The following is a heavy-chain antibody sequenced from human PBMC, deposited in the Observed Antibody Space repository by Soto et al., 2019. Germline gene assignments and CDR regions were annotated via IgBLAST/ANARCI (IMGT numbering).Heavy chain of an antibody. Sequence: GASVKVSCKVSGYTLTELSMHWVRQAPGKGLEWMGWINPNSGGTNYAQKFQGWVTMTRDTSISTAYMELSRLRSDDTAVYYCARERYCSSTSCYGGQSYYGMDVWGQGTTVTAP. CDR2: INPNSGGT. D-gene: IGHD2-2*01. CDR3: ARERYCSSTSCYGGQSYYGMDV. J-gene: IGHJ6*02. V-gene: IGHV1-2*04. CDR1: GYTLTELS.